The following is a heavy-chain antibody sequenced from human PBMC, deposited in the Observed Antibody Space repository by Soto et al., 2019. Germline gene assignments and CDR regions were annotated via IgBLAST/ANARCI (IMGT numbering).Heavy chain of an antibody. J-gene: IGHJ5*02. CDR1: GYTFTDYF. Sequence: ASVKVSCKASGYTFTDYFIHWVRQAPGQGFEWMGWINPKSRGTTYAQRFQGRVTMTRDTSNTTAYMELRGLRSDDTAIYYCARVTLRAGNWFDPWGQGTLVTVSS. CDR2: INPKSRGT. V-gene: IGHV1-2*02. CDR3: ARVTLRAGNWFDP.